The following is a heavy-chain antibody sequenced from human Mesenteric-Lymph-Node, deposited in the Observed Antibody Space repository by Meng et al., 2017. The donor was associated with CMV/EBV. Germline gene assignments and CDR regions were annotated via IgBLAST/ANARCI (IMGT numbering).Heavy chain of an antibody. D-gene: IGHD3-3*01. J-gene: IGHJ6*02. CDR1: GFTFSDYY. Sequence: GGSLRLSCAASGFTFSDYYMSWIRQAPGKGLEWLSFISGSGTNIYYADSVKGRFTISRDNAKNSLYLQMNSLRAEDTAVYYCARDGHTSYDFWSGDYYYYGMDVWGQGTTVTVSS. CDR3: ARDGHTSYDFWSGDYYYYGMDV. V-gene: IGHV3-11*04. CDR2: ISGSGTNI.